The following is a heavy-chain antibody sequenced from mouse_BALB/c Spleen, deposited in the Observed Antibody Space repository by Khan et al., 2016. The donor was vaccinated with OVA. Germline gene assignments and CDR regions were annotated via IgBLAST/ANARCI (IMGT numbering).Heavy chain of an antibody. J-gene: IGHJ3*01. CDR1: GYSFTSYY. V-gene: IGHV1S135*01. Sequence: VQLKESGPELMKPGASVNISCKASGYSFTSYYIHWVRQSHGKSLEWIGYIDPFNGGTDYNQKFKGKATLTVDKSSSTAYMHLSSLTSEDSADYYCARGAFGYWGQGTLVTVSA. CDR2: IDPFNGGT. CDR3: ARGAFGY.